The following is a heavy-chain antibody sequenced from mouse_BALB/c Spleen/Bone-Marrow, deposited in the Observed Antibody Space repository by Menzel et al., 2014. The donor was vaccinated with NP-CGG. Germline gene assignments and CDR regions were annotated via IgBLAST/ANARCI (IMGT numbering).Heavy chain of an antibody. Sequence: EVQGVESGAELVKPGASIKLSCTASGFNIKDTYMHWVKQRPEQGLEWTGRIDPANGNTKYDPKFQGKATITADTSSNTAYLQLSSLTSEDTAVYYCASYYYGSSRFAYWGQGTLVTVSA. V-gene: IGHV14-3*02. J-gene: IGHJ3*01. CDR1: GFNIKDTY. CDR3: ASYYYGSSRFAY. D-gene: IGHD1-1*01. CDR2: IDPANGNT.